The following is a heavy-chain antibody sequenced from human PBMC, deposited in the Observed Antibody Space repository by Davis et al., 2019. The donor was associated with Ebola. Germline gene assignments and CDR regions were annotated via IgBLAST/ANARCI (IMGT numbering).Heavy chain of an antibody. CDR2: IHYSGNS. D-gene: IGHD2-2*02. J-gene: IGHJ6*03. V-gene: IGHV4-59*02. Sequence: PSETLSLTCTVSGGSVSSYYWNWIRQPPGKGLEWIGYIHYSGNSDYNPSLKSRVTMSVDTSKNQFSLNLSSVTAADTAVYYCAAIYGWAFGYYYLDVWGRGTTVTVSS. CDR1: GGSVSSYY. CDR3: AAIYGWAFGYYYLDV.